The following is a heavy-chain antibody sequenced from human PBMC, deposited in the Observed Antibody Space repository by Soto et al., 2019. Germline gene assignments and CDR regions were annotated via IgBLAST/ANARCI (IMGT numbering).Heavy chain of an antibody. CDR2: IYYSGST. Sequence: SETLSLTCTVSGGSISSYYWSWIRQPPGKGLEWIGYIYYSGSTNYNPSLKSRVTISVDTSKNQFSLKLSSVTAADTAVYYCARAPDYGDSSYYYYMDVWGKGTTVTVSS. V-gene: IGHV4-59*01. J-gene: IGHJ6*03. D-gene: IGHD4-17*01. CDR1: GGSISSYY. CDR3: ARAPDYGDSSYYYYMDV.